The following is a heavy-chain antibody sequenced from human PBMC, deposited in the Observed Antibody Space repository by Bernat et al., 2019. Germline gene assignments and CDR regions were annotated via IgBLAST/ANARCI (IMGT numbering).Heavy chain of an antibody. CDR2: ISSSSSYT. Sequence: VQVVESGGGLVQPGGSLRLSCAASGFTFSDYYMSWIRQAPGKGLEWVSYISSSSSYTNYADSVKGRFTISRDNAKNSLYLQMNSLRAEDTAVYYCARSSGYYYDSSGYYQDAFDIWGQGTMVTVSS. CDR1: GFTFSDYY. J-gene: IGHJ3*02. V-gene: IGHV3-11*06. CDR3: ARSSGYYYDSSGYYQDAFDI. D-gene: IGHD3-22*01.